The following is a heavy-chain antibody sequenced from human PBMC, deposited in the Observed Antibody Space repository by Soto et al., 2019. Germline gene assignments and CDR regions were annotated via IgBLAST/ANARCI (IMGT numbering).Heavy chain of an antibody. D-gene: IGHD3-10*01. J-gene: IGHJ6*02. CDR1: GYSFTSYW. Sequence: PGASLKISCQGSGYSFTSYWISWVRQMPGKGLEWMGRIDPSDSYTNYSPSFQGHVTISADKSISTAYLQWSSLKASDTAMYYCARLRRRGVIGFLPYGMDVWGQGTTVTVSS. CDR3: ARLRRRGVIGFLPYGMDV. CDR2: IDPSDSYT. V-gene: IGHV5-10-1*01.